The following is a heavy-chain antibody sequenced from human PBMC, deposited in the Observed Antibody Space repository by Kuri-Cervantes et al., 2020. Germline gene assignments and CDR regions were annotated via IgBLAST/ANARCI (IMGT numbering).Heavy chain of an antibody. CDR1: GGSISSSNW. CDR3: ARSRRLGFLDY. V-gene: IGHV4-4*02. D-gene: IGHD2/OR15-2a*01. Sequence: GSLRLSCAVSGGSISSSNWWSWVRQPPGKGLEWIGEIYYSGSTYYNPSLKSRVTISVDTSKNQFSLKLSSVTAADTAVYYCARSRRLGFLDYWGQGTLVTVSS. CDR2: IYYSGST. J-gene: IGHJ4*02.